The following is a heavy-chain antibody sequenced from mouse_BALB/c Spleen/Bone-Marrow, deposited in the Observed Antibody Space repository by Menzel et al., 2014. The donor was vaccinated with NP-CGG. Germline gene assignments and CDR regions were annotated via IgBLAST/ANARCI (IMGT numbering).Heavy chain of an antibody. J-gene: IGHJ4*01. D-gene: IGHD1-1*01. V-gene: IGHV1-9*01. Sequence: VQLQQSGAGLVKPGASVKISCKATGYTFVNYWIEWVQQSPEHGLEWIGEILPGSGGTNYNEKFKVQSTFTADTSSNTAYMKHSSLTSEDTAVYYDARKWPYYSDSKEDAMDYWGQGTSVTVSS. CDR1: GYTFVNYW. CDR3: ARKWPYYSDSKEDAMDY. CDR2: ILPGSGGT.